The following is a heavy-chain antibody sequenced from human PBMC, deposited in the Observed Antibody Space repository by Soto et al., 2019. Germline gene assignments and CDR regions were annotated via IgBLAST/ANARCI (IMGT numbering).Heavy chain of an antibody. CDR2: ISGSGGST. J-gene: IGHJ4*02. CDR1: GFTFSSYA. V-gene: IGHV3-23*01. Sequence: VGSLRLSCAASGFTFSSYAMSWVRQAPGKGLEWVSAISGSGGSTYYADSVKGRFTISRDNSKNTLHLQMNSLRAEDTAVYYCAKGGGRLRLGELSLYLYYFDYWGQGTLVTVSS. D-gene: IGHD3-16*02. CDR3: AKGGGRLRLGELSLYLYYFDY.